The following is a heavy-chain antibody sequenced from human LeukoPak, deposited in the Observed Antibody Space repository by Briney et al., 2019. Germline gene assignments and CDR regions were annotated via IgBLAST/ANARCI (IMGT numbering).Heavy chain of an antibody. J-gene: IGHJ4*01. D-gene: IGHD1-26*01. CDR2: INPNSGGT. CDR1: GGTFSSYA. V-gene: IGHV1-2*02. CDR3: ARDKGRGSSYFDY. Sequence: ASVKVSCKASGGTFSSYAISWVRQAPGQGLEWMEWINPNSGGTNYAQKFQGRVTMTRDTSITTAYMELSRLRSDDTAVYYCARDKGRGSSYFDYWGLGTLVTVSS.